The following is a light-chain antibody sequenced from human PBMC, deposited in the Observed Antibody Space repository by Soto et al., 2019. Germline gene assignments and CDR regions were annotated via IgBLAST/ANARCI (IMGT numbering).Light chain of an antibody. CDR1: QSVSSN. V-gene: IGKV3-15*01. J-gene: IGKJ4*01. CDR3: QQYNKWPSLT. CDR2: GAS. Sequence: EIVMTQSPATLSVSPGERATLSCRASQSVSSNLAWYQQKPGQAPRLLIYGASTRATRIPVRFSGSGSGTEFTLTITILQSEDVAVYYCQQYNKWPSLTFGGGTKLAIK.